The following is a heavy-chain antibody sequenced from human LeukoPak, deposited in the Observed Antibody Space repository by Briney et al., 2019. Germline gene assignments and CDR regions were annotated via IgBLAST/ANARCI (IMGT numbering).Heavy chain of an antibody. D-gene: IGHD5-12*01. CDR2: IYYSGST. J-gene: IGHJ4*02. CDR1: GGSISSYY. Sequence: PSETLSLTCAVSGGSISSYYWSWIRQPPGKGLEWIGYIYYSGSTNYSPSLKSRVTISVDTSKNQFSLKLSSVTAADTAAYYCARVGGYSGYAVIWGQGTLVTVSS. V-gene: IGHV4-59*01. CDR3: ARVGGYSGYAVI.